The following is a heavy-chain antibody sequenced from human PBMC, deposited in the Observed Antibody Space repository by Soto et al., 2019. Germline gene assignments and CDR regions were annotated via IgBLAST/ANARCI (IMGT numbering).Heavy chain of an antibody. D-gene: IGHD2-15*01. V-gene: IGHV3-66*01. Sequence: EVQLVESGGGLVQPGGSLRLSCAASGFTVSNNYMTWVRQAPGKGLEWVSVIYRGGSTYYADSVRGRFTSSRDNSKNTLYLQMSSLRAEDTAVYYCARARFGGLAAIFADCWGQGTLVTVSS. J-gene: IGHJ4*02. CDR3: ARARFGGLAAIFADC. CDR2: IYRGGST. CDR1: GFTVSNNY.